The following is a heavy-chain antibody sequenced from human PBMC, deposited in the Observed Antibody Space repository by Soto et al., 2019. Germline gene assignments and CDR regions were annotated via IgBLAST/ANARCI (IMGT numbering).Heavy chain of an antibody. CDR1: GGSISGGYY. V-gene: IGHV4-30-4*01. Sequence: QVQLQESGPGLVKPSQTLSLTCTVSGGSISGGYYWSWIRQPPGKGLEWIGYIYYSGSTYYNPSLKRRVTISVDTSKNQFSLKLSSVTAADTAVYYCARFLSDAFDIWGQGTMVTVSS. J-gene: IGHJ3*02. CDR2: IYYSGST. CDR3: ARFLSDAFDI.